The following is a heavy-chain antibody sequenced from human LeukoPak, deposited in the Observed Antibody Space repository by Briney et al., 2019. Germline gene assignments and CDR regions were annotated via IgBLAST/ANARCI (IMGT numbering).Heavy chain of an antibody. CDR1: GGSISSGDYY. Sequence: SSETLSLTCTVSGGSISSGDYYWSWIRQPPGKGLEWIGYIYYSGSTYYNPSLKSRVTISVDTSKNQFSLKLSSVTAADTAMYYCARDFYRGSFDYWGQGTLVTVSS. CDR3: ARDFYRGSFDY. D-gene: IGHD3-3*01. V-gene: IGHV4-30-4*08. J-gene: IGHJ4*02. CDR2: IYYSGST.